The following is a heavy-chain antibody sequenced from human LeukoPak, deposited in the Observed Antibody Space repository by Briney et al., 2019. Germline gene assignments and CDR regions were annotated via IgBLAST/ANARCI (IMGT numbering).Heavy chain of an antibody. CDR3: ASGSGSYYTIDY. Sequence: GASVEDSCKVSGYTLTELSMHGVRQAPGKGLEWMGCFDPEDGETIYAQKFQGRLTMTEDTSTHTAYMELSRVTSEDTAVYYCASGSGSYYTIDYWGQGTLDTVSS. CDR2: FDPEDGET. D-gene: IGHD3-10*01. J-gene: IGHJ4*02. V-gene: IGHV1-24*01. CDR1: GYTLTELS.